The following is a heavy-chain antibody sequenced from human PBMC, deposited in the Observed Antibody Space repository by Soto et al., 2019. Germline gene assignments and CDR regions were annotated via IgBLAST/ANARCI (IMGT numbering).Heavy chain of an antibody. Sequence: PGGSLRLSCAASGFTFSSYAMSWVRQAPGKGPEWVSAISSSGVSTYYADSVKGRFTISRDNSKNTLYLQMNSLRAEDTAVYYCAKDLWPGTTIDFDYWGQGTLVTVSS. CDR1: GFTFSSYA. J-gene: IGHJ4*02. CDR3: AKDLWPGTTIDFDY. CDR2: ISSSGVST. V-gene: IGHV3-23*01. D-gene: IGHD4-17*01.